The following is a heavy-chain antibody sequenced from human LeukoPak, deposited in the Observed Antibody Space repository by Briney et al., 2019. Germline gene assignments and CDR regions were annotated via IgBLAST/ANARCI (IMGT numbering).Heavy chain of an antibody. CDR3: ARVGKYSGSYPDY. D-gene: IGHD1-26*01. V-gene: IGHV7-4-1*02. J-gene: IGHJ4*02. Sequence: ASVKVSCKASGYIFTKYAINWVRQAPGQGLELLGLIDTNTGNPTFAQGFTGRFVFSLDTSVSTAYLQISRLKAEDTAIYYCARVGKYSGSYPDYWGQGTLVTVSS. CDR2: IDTNTGNP. CDR1: GYIFTKYA.